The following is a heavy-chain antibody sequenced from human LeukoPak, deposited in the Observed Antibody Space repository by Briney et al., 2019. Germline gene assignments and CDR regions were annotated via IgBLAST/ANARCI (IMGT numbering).Heavy chain of an antibody. CDR1: GGSISSGSYY. CDR3: ARTGYQMLYGAFDY. Sequence: SETLSLTCTVSGGSISSGSYYWSWIRQPAGKELEGIGRIYTSGSTNYNPSLKSRVTISVDPSQNQFSLKLSSVTAAAAAVYYCARTGYQMLYGAFDYWGEGTLVTVSS. V-gene: IGHV4-61*02. J-gene: IGHJ4*02. D-gene: IGHD2-2*02. CDR2: IYTSGST.